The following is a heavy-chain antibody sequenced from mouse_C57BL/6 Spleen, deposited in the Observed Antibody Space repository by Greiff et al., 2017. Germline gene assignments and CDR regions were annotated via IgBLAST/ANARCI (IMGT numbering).Heavy chain of an antibody. CDR3: ARVGTLRPHYYAMDY. CDR1: GYSFTGYY. V-gene: IGHV1-42*01. Sequence: EVQLQQSGPELVKPGASVKISCKASGYSFTGYYMNWVKQSPEKSLEWIGEINPSTGGTTYNQKFKAKATLTVDKSSSTAYMQLKSLTSEDSAVYYCARVGTLRPHYYAMDYWGQGTSVTVSS. J-gene: IGHJ4*01. CDR2: INPSTGGT. D-gene: IGHD1-2*01.